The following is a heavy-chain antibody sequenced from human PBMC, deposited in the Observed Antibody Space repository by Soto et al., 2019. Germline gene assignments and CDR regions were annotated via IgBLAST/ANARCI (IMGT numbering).Heavy chain of an antibody. CDR3: APDPRSCVGGSCHSGGILLYNWFDP. CDR2: INTSGGST. Sequence: QVQLVQSGDEVKKPGASVKVSCKASGYAFIGYYMHWVRQAPGQGLEWMGIINTSGGSTTYPQTFQGRVTMTFETSASRVYMELSGLRAEDTAVYYCAPDPRSCVGGSCHSGGILLYNWFDPWGQGTLVTVSS. CDR1: GYAFIGYY. V-gene: IGHV1-46*01. D-gene: IGHD2-15*01. J-gene: IGHJ5*02.